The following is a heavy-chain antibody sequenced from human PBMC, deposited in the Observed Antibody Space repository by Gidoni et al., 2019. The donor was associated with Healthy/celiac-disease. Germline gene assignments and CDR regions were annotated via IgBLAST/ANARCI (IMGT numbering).Heavy chain of an antibody. CDR1: GFTFSSYG. V-gene: IGHV3-33*01. J-gene: IGHJ6*02. D-gene: IGHD3-3*01. CDR2: IWYDGSNK. Sequence: QVQLVESGGGVVQPGRSLRLSCAASGFTFSSYGMHWVRQAPGKGLEWVAVIWYDGSNKYYADSVKGRFTISRDNSKNTLYLQMNSLRAEDTAVYYCARVPYYDFWSGYYSYYYYGMDVWGQGTTVTVSS. CDR3: ARVPYYDFWSGYYSYYYYGMDV.